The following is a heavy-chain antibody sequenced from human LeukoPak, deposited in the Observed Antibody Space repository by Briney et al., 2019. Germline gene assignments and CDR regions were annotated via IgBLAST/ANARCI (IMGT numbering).Heavy chain of an antibody. D-gene: IGHD2-2*01. CDR3: ARGKWCSTSCYWYYYYGMDV. CDR2: INHSGST. CDR1: GGSISGSTYY. V-gene: IGHV4-39*07. Sequence: SETLSLTCTVSGGSISGSTYYWGWIRQPPGKGLEWIGEINHSGSTNYNPSLKSRVTISVDTSKNQFSLKLSSVTAADTAVYYCARGKWCSTSCYWYYYYGMDVWGQGTTVTVSS. J-gene: IGHJ6*02.